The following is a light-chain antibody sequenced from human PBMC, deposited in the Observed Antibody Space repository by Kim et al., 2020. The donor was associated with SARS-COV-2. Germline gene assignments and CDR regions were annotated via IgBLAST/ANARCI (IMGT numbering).Light chain of an antibody. CDR1: QSISSW. Sequence: DIQMTQSPSLVSASVGDTVTVTCRASQSISSWLAWYQQKPEKAPKSLIYAASSLQSGVPSRFSGSGSGTHFTLTINSLQPEDFATYYCQQYDHYPRTFGQGTKVEIK. CDR3: QQYDHYPRT. J-gene: IGKJ1*01. CDR2: AAS. V-gene: IGKV1D-16*01.